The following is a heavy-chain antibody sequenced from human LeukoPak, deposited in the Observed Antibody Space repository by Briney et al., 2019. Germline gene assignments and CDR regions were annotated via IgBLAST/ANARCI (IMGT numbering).Heavy chain of an antibody. CDR3: ARLQLQLAKDY. CDR2: IYYSGST. J-gene: IGHJ4*02. V-gene: IGHV4-59*01. CDR1: GGSISSYY. Sequence: SETLSLTCTVSGGSISSYYWSWIRQPPGKGLEWIGYIYYSGSTNYNPSLKSRVTISVDTSKNQFSLKLSSVTAADTAVYYCARLQLQLAKDYWGQGTLVTVSS. D-gene: IGHD6-13*01.